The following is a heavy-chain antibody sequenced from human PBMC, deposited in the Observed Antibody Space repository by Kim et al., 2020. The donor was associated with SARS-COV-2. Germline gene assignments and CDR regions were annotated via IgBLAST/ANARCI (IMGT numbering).Heavy chain of an antibody. CDR2: IKSKADGGTT. Sequence: GGSLRLSCAVSGLTFSNVWMSWVRQAPGKGLEWVGRIKSKADGGTTDYAAPVKDRFTISRVDSRNTLFRQMNSLKTEDTAVYYCKDHSAVVGGGHWGQGTLGTVSS. J-gene: IGHJ4*02. CDR1: GLTFSNVW. CDR3: KDHSAVVGGGH. D-gene: IGHD1-26*01. V-gene: IGHV3-15*01.